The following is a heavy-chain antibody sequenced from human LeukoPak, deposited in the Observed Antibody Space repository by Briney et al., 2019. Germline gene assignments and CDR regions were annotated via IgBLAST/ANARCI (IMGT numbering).Heavy chain of an antibody. Sequence: GGSLRPPCAASGFTFSSYAMSWVRQAPGKGLEWVSAISGSGGSTYYADSVKGRFTISRDNYKNTLYLQRNSLRAEDTAVYYCAKDPPRDPWSGYYYDAFDIWGQGTMVTVSS. V-gene: IGHV3-23*01. D-gene: IGHD3-3*01. J-gene: IGHJ3*02. CDR3: AKDPPRDPWSGYYYDAFDI. CDR2: ISGSGGST. CDR1: GFTFSSYA.